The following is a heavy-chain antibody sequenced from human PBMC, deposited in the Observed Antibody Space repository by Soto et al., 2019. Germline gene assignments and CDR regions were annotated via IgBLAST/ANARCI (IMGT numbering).Heavy chain of an antibody. Sequence: EVQLLESGGGLVQPGGSLRLSCAASGFTFSSYAMSWVRQAPGKGLEWVSAISGSGGSTYYADSVKGRFTISRDNSKNTPYRLMNSLRAEDTAVYYCAKGYCSGGSCYFDYWGQGTLVTVSS. V-gene: IGHV3-23*01. CDR1: GFTFSSYA. J-gene: IGHJ4*02. CDR2: ISGSGGST. CDR3: AKGYCSGGSCYFDY. D-gene: IGHD2-15*01.